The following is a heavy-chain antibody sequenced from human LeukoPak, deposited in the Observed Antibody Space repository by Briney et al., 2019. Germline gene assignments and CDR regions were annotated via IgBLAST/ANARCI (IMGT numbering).Heavy chain of an antibody. CDR2: IYGGGGT. CDR1: GFTVSSNA. J-gene: IGHJ3*02. V-gene: IGHV3-53*01. D-gene: IGHD5-18*01. CDR3: AARWGYNAFDI. Sequence: TGGSLRLSCAAYGFTVSSNAMSWVRQAPGKGLEWVSVIYGGGGTFYADSVRGRFTISRDNSKNTLYLQMSSLRAEDTAVYYCAARWGYNAFDIWGHGTMVTVSS.